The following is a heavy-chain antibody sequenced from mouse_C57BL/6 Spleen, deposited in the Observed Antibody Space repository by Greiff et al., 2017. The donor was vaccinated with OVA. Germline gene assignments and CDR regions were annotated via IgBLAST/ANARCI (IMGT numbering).Heavy chain of an antibody. J-gene: IGHJ4*01. CDR2: IDPEDGDT. CDR3: ARDGNYNAMDY. V-gene: IGHV14-2*01. Sequence: EVKLMESGAELVKPGASVKLSCTASGFNINDYYMYWVSQTPEQGLEWIGSIDPEDGDTNYAPNFQGQFTITADTTSNTPYLQLSSLTSEDTAVYYCARDGNYNAMDYWGQGTSVTVSS. D-gene: IGHD2-1*01. CDR1: GFNINDYY.